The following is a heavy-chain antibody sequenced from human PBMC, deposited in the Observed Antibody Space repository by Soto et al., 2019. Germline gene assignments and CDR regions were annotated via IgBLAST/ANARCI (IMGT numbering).Heavy chain of an antibody. CDR1: GFSLSTRGRC. V-gene: IGHV2-70*01. CDR3: ARIRRGGGRRAYYDYGMDV. CDR2: IEWDDDK. D-gene: IGHD2-15*01. Sequence: SGPTRVNRTPTLTLTCNFCGFSLSTRGRCVRWIRQPPGKAVEWLAVIEWDDDKYYSTSLKTRLTISKDTSKNQVVLTMTNMYPVDTPTYYCARIRRGGGRRAYYDYGMDVWGQGTTVTVSS. J-gene: IGHJ6*02.